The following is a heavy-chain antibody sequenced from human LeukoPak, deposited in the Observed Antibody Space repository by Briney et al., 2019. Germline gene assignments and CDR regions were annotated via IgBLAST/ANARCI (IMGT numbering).Heavy chain of an antibody. Sequence: GGSLRLFCAASGFTFSSYAMSWVRQAPGKGLEWVATISGSGGSTYYADSVKGRFTISRDNSKNTLYLQMNSLRAEDTAVYYCAKAAVVPAAMAYFDYWGQGTLVTVSS. CDR3: AKAAVVPAAMAYFDY. CDR2: ISGSGGST. CDR1: GFTFSSYA. J-gene: IGHJ4*02. D-gene: IGHD2-2*01. V-gene: IGHV3-23*01.